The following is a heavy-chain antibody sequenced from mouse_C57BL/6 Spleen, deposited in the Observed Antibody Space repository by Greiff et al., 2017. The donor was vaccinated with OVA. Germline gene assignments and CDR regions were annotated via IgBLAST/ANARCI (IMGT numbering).Heavy chain of an antibody. V-gene: IGHV5-17*01. CDR1: GFTFSDYG. Sequence: EVKLVESGGGLVKPGGSLKLSCAASGFTFSDYGMHWVRQAPEKGLEWVAYISSGSSTIYYADTVKGRFTIARDNAKNTVFLQMTSLRSEDTAMYYCATNWEGYFDVWGTGTTVTVSS. J-gene: IGHJ1*03. D-gene: IGHD4-1*01. CDR2: ISSGSSTI. CDR3: ATNWEGYFDV.